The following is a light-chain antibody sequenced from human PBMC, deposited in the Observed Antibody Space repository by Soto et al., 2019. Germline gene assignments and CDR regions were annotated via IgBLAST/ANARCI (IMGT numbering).Light chain of an antibody. CDR1: QDINKF. Sequence: IQLTQSPSSLSASVGDRVSITCRASQDINKFLAWFQQKPGKAPKVLIYAASAWQSGVPARFSGSGYGTDFTLTIDSLQPEDFATYYCQQSFVPPRTFGQGTKVEIK. CDR3: QQSFVPPRT. V-gene: IGKV1-39*01. J-gene: IGKJ1*01. CDR2: AAS.